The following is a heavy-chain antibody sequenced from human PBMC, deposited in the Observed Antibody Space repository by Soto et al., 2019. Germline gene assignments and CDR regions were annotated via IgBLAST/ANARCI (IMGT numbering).Heavy chain of an antibody. Sequence: ASVKVSCKASGFTFTSSAMQWVRQARGQRLEWIGWIVVGSGNTNYAQKFQERVTITRDMSTSTAYMELSSLRSEDTAVYYCAADRGLAGAGIPFYGMDVWGQGTTVTVSS. J-gene: IGHJ6*02. V-gene: IGHV1-58*02. CDR2: IVVGSGNT. D-gene: IGHD6-19*01. CDR1: GFTFTSSA. CDR3: AADRGLAGAGIPFYGMDV.